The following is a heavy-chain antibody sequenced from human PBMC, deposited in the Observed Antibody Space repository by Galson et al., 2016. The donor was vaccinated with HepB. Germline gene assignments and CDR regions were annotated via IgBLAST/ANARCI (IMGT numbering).Heavy chain of an antibody. J-gene: IGHJ6*02. CDR2: ISRRSGDI. D-gene: IGHD2-2*01. V-gene: IGHV3-21*05. CDR3: ARDSLPISCSRTSCQDYGMDV. CDR1: GFTFSSYS. Sequence: SLRLSCAASGFTFSSYSMNWVRQAPGKGLEWVSYISRRSGDIHYAETVQGRFTISRDKAKNSPYLELNSLIAEDTAVYYCARDSLPISCSRTSCQDYGMDVWGQGTTVTVSS.